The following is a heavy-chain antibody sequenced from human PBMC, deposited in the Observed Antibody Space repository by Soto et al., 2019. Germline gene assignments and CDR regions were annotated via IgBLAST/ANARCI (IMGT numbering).Heavy chain of an antibody. J-gene: IGHJ3*02. CDR2: INHSGST. CDR3: ARVIIGWKGDYGTRGRMAFAI. Sequence: QVQLQQWGAGLLKPSETLSLTCAVYGGSFSGYYWSWIRQHPGKGLEWIGEINHSGSTNYNPSLKSRVTISVDWSKKQFSLKLSSVTAADTAVYYCARVIIGWKGDYGTRGRMAFAIWGHGTMVTVSS. D-gene: IGHD4-17*01. CDR1: GGSFSGYY. V-gene: IGHV4-34*01.